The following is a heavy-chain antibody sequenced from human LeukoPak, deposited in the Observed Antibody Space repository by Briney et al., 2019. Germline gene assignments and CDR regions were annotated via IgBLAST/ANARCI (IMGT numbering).Heavy chain of an antibody. CDR1: GGTFSSYA. J-gene: IGHJ4*02. D-gene: IGHD5-18*01. CDR3: ARGRGYSYGYGY. V-gene: IGHV1-69*06. Sequence: GASVKASCKASGGTFSSYAISWVRQAPGQGLEWMGGIIPIFGTANYAQKFQGRVTITADKSTSTAYMELSSLRSEDTAVYYCARGRGYSYGYGYWGQGTLVTVSS. CDR2: IIPIFGTA.